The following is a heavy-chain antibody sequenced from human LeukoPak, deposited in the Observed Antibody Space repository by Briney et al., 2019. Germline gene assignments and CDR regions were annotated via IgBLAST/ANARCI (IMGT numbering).Heavy chain of an antibody. Sequence: GRSLRLSCAASGFTFSSYAMSWVRQAPGKGLEWVAFIRYDGSNKYYADSVKGRFTISRDNSKNTLYLQMNSLRAEDTAVYYCAKGSDAGNYYFDYWGQGTLVTVSS. CDR2: IRYDGSNK. D-gene: IGHD1-7*01. V-gene: IGHV3-30*02. CDR3: AKGSDAGNYYFDY. J-gene: IGHJ4*02. CDR1: GFTFSSYA.